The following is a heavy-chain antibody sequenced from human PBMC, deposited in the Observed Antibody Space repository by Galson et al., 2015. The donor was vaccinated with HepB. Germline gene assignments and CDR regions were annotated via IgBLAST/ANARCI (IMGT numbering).Heavy chain of an antibody. V-gene: IGHV3-30*18. Sequence: SLRLSCAASGFTFSSYGMHWVRQAPGKGLEWVAVISYDGSNKYYADSVKGRFTISRDNSKNTLYLQMNSLRAEDTAVYYCANSVSRGQLAPDEDYWGQGTLVTVSS. CDR1: GFTFSSYG. D-gene: IGHD6-6*01. CDR3: ANSVSRGQLAPDEDY. J-gene: IGHJ4*02. CDR2: ISYDGSNK.